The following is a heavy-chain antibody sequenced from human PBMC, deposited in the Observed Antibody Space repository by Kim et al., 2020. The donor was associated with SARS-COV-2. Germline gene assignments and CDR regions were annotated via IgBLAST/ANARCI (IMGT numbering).Heavy chain of an antibody. CDR1: GFTFTSSA. CDR2: IVVGSGNT. V-gene: IGHV1-58*02. D-gene: IGHD6-13*01. Sequence: SVKVSCKASGFTFTSSAMQWVRQARGQRLEWIGWIVVGSGNTNYAQKFQERVTITRDMSTRTAYMELSSLRSEDTAVYYCAAVDWSGDSSRFNLDYGMDVWGEGTTGTVSS. J-gene: IGHJ6*02. CDR3: AAVDWSGDSSRFNLDYGMDV.